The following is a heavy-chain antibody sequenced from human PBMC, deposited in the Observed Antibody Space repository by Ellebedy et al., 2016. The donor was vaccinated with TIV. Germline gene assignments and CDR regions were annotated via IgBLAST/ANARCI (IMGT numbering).Heavy chain of an antibody. CDR2: ISGTAAST. Sequence: GGSLRLXXAASGFTFTSSAMSWVRQAPGKGLEWVSGISGTAASTYYADSVKGRFTISRDNAKNSLHLQMNSLRAEDTAVYYSARVYGHDYVGGSYRGFRFDPWGQGTLVTVSS. J-gene: IGHJ5*02. CDR1: GFTFTSSA. D-gene: IGHD3-16*02. CDR3: ARVYGHDYVGGSYRGFRFDP. V-gene: IGHV3-23*01.